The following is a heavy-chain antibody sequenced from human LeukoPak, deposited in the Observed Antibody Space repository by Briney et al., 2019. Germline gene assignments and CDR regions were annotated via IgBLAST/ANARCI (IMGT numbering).Heavy chain of an antibody. CDR2: IYYSGST. V-gene: IGHV4-59*01. J-gene: IGHJ4*02. CDR3: ARGEGNYFDY. CDR1: GGSISSYY. Sequence: SEALSLTCTVSGGSISSYYWSWIPQPPGKGLEWIGYIYYSGSTNYNPSLKSRVTISVDTSKNQFSLKLSSVTGADTAVYYCARGEGNYFDYWGQGTLVTVSS.